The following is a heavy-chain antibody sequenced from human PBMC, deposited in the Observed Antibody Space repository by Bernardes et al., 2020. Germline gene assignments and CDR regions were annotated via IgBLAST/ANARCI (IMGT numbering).Heavy chain of an antibody. J-gene: IGHJ4*02. CDR2: IYPSDSDI. Sequence: GESLKISCQGSGYNFATYWIGWVRQMPGKGLEWMGIIYPSDSDIRYSPSFQGQVTISADESIGTAYLQWSSLKASDTAMYYCARRDYFDGDGYEYCGQGTLVTVSS. D-gene: IGHD3-22*01. CDR3: ARRDYFDGDGYEY. V-gene: IGHV5-51*01. CDR1: GYNFATYW.